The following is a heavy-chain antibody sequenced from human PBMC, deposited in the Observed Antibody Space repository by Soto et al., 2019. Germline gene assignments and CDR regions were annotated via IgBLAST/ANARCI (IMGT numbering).Heavy chain of an antibody. CDR3: ARMEWGPGYFDL. J-gene: IGHJ2*01. V-gene: IGHV3-30*03. CDR2: ISYDGSTK. D-gene: IGHD3-3*01. CDR1: GFTFSTYG. Sequence: QVQLVESGGGVVQPGRSLRLSCAASGFTFSTYGMHWVRQAPGKGLDWVAVISYDGSTKYYADSLKGRFTISRDNSKNTLYLQMISLRPEDTAVYGCARMEWGPGYFDLGRRGTMVTVSS.